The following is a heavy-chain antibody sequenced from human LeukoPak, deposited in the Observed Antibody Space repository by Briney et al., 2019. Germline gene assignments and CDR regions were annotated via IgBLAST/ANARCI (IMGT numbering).Heavy chain of an antibody. Sequence: HPGGSLRLSCAASGFTFSSYWMSWVRQAPGKGLEWVANINQDGSEKYYVDSVKGRFTISRNNAKNSLYLQMNSLRAEDTAVYYCARAPEGSGSSYYFDYWGQGTLVTVSS. CDR1: GFTFSSYW. CDR3: ARAPEGSGSSYYFDY. CDR2: INQDGSEK. V-gene: IGHV3-7*01. J-gene: IGHJ4*02. D-gene: IGHD3-10*01.